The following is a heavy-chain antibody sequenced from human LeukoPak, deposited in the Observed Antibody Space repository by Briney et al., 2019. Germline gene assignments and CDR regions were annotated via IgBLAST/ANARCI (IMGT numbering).Heavy chain of an antibody. CDR2: IYSGGTT. J-gene: IGHJ4*02. Sequence: GGSLRLSCAASGFTVSSHYMSWVRQAPGKGLEWVSVIYSGGTTYYADSVKGRFTISRDNSKNTLYLQMHSLRAEDTAVYYCARDCSGGSCFFDYWGQETLVTVSS. D-gene: IGHD2-15*01. V-gene: IGHV3-66*02. CDR3: ARDCSGGSCFFDY. CDR1: GFTVSSHY.